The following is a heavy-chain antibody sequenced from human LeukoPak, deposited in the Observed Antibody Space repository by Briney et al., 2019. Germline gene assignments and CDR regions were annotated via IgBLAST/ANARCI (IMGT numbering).Heavy chain of an antibody. CDR2: INPNSGGT. CDR3: SRDWYYDDISGYSVLYYGMDV. Sequence: GASVKVSCKASGGTFSSYAISWVRQAPGQGLEWMGWINPNSGGTNYAQKFQGRVTMNRDTPISTAHTELSRLRSDDPAVYYLSRDWYYDDISGYSVLYYGMDVWGQGTTVTVSS. D-gene: IGHD3-22*01. J-gene: IGHJ6*02. V-gene: IGHV1-2*02. CDR1: GGTFSSYA.